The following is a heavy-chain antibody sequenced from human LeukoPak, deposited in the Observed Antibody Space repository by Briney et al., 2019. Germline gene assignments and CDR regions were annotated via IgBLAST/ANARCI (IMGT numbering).Heavy chain of an antibody. V-gene: IGHV3-23*01. Sequence: PGGSLRLSCAASGFTFSSYAMSWVRQAPGKGLEWVSAISGSGGSTYYADSVKGRFTISRDNSKNTLYLQMNSLRAEDTAVYYCAKDHSVLWFGESHAYWGQGTLVTVSS. CDR1: GFTFSSYA. J-gene: IGHJ4*02. D-gene: IGHD3-10*01. CDR3: AKDHSVLWFGESHAY. CDR2: ISGSGGST.